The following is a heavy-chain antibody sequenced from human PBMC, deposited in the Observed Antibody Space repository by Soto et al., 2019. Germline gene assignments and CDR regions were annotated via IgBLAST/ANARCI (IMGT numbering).Heavy chain of an antibody. Sequence: XSVKVSCKASGYTFTAYGFSWVRQAPGQGLEWVGWISANNGDTNSAKTLQGRVTLTTDTSTGTAYMDLTSLRSDDTAVYYCARDFRSSCTGSSCIYFDSWGQGTQVTVSS. J-gene: IGHJ4*02. CDR2: ISANNGDT. CDR3: ARDFRSSCTGSSCIYFDS. V-gene: IGHV1-18*01. CDR1: GYTFTAYG. D-gene: IGHD2-15*01.